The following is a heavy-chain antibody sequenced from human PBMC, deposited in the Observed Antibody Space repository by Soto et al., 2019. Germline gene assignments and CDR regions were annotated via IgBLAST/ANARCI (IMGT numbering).Heavy chain of an antibody. CDR2: FDPEDGET. CDR3: ATAYGSGSTSGMDV. J-gene: IGHJ6*02. CDR1: GYTLTELS. V-gene: IGHV1-24*01. D-gene: IGHD3-10*01. Sequence: ASVKVSCKVSGYTLTELSMHWVRQAPGKGLEWMGGFDPEDGETIYAQKFQGRVTMTEDTSTDTAYMELSSLRSEDTAVYYCATAYGSGSTSGMDVWGHGTTVTVSS.